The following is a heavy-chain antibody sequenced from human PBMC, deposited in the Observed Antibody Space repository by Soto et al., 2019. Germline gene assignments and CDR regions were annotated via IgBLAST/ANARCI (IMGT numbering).Heavy chain of an antibody. CDR3: ARGSPPRAGYSRFDP. D-gene: IGHD3-22*01. CDR2: INHSGST. V-gene: IGHV4-34*01. J-gene: IGHJ5*02. CDR1: GGSFSGYY. Sequence: PSETLSLTCAVYGGSFSGYYWSWIRQPPGKGLEWIGEINHSGSTNYNPSLKSRVTISVDTSKNQFSLKLSSVTAADTAVYYCARGSPPRAGYSRFDPWGQGTLVTVSS.